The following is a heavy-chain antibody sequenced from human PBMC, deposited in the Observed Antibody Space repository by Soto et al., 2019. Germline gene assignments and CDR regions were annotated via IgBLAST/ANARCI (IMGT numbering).Heavy chain of an antibody. CDR2: IIPIFGTA. CDR3: AREASGCGGFGVWPRCGVDGMDV. Sequence: QVQMVQSGAEVKKPGSSVKVSCKASGGTFSSYAISWVRQAPGPGLEWMGGIIPIFGTANYAQKFQGRVTLTADKSTSPGYMELSSLRSEDAAVYYCAREASGCGGFGVWPRCGVDGMDVWGQGTTVTVSS. V-gene: IGHV1-69*06. J-gene: IGHJ6*02. CDR1: GGTFSSYA. D-gene: IGHD3-3*01.